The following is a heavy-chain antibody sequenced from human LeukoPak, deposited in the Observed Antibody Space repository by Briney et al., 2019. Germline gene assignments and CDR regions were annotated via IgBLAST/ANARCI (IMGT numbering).Heavy chain of an antibody. Sequence: GGSLRLSCAASGFTFSSYSMNWVRQAPGKGLEWVSYISSSGSTIYYADSVKGRFTISRDNAKNSLYLQMNSLRAEDTAVYYCARSATYYYDSSGYLNYWGQGTLVTVSS. D-gene: IGHD3-22*01. CDR1: GFTFSSYS. J-gene: IGHJ4*02. CDR3: ARSATYYYDSSGYLNY. CDR2: ISSSGSTI. V-gene: IGHV3-48*04.